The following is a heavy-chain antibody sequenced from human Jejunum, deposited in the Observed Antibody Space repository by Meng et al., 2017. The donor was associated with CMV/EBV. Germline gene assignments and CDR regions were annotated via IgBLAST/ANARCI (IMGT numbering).Heavy chain of an antibody. CDR1: GFTLNDLG. CDR2: ISAESSFK. Sequence: SGFTLNDLGMNWVRQAPGKGLEWGSSISAESSFKFYAESVKGRFTVSRDNAQNSLYWEMNSLRVEDTAVYYCAKDAAFDTIDYWGQGTVVTVSS. V-gene: IGHV3-21*06. D-gene: IGHD3-10*01. J-gene: IGHJ4*02. CDR3: AKDAAFDTIDY.